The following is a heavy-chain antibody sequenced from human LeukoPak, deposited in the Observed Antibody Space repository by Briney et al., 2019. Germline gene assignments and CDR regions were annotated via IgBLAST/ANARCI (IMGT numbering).Heavy chain of an antibody. Sequence: ASVKVSCKASGYTFTSYYMHWVRQAPGQGLEWMGRIIPILGIANYAQKFQGRVTITADKSTSTAYMELSSLRSEDTAVYYCARCGGDCYYFDYWGQGTLVTVSS. J-gene: IGHJ4*02. CDR1: GYTFTSYY. D-gene: IGHD2-21*02. CDR2: IIPILGIA. CDR3: ARCGGDCYYFDY. V-gene: IGHV1-69*02.